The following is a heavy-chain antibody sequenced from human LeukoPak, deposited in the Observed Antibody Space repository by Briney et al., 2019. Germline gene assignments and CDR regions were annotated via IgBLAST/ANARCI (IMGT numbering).Heavy chain of an antibody. V-gene: IGHV3-23*01. D-gene: IGHD3-22*01. CDR1: GFTFSSYA. Sequence: PGGSLRLSCAASGFTFSSYAMSWVRQAPGKGLEWVSAISGSGGSTYYADSVKGRFTISRDNSKNTLYLQMNSLRAEDTAVYYCAKDGGTYYYDSSGYYLYYFDYWGQGTLVNVSS. CDR3: AKDGGTYYYDSSGYYLYYFDY. J-gene: IGHJ4*02. CDR2: ISGSGGST.